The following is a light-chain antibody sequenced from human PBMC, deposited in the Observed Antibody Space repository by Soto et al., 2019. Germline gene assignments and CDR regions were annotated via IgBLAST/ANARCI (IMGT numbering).Light chain of an antibody. Sequence: QSVLTQPPSASGTPGQRVTISCSGSSSSIGSNTVNWYQQLPGTAPKLLIYGHNQRPSGVPDRFSVSKSGTSASLAISGLQSEDEADYYCAAWDDSLSGRVFGGGTKLTVL. CDR1: SSSIGSNT. CDR3: AAWDDSLSGRV. J-gene: IGLJ2*01. CDR2: GHN. V-gene: IGLV1-44*01.